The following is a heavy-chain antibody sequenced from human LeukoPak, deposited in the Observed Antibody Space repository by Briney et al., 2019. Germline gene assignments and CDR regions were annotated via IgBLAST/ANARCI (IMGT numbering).Heavy chain of an antibody. Sequence: PSQTLSLTCTVSGGSISSGSYYWSWIRQPAGKGLDWIVRIYTSGSTNYNPSPKSRATISVDTSKNQLSLKLSSVSAADTAVYYCARHITPGYSSSWYYSYYYRDVWGKGTTVTISS. CDR1: GGSISSGSYY. D-gene: IGHD6-13*01. V-gene: IGHV4-61*02. J-gene: IGHJ6*03. CDR2: IYTSGST. CDR3: ARHITPGYSSSWYYSYYYRDV.